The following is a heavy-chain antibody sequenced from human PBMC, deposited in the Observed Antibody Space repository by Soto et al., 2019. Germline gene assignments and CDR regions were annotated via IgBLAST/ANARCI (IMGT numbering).Heavy chain of an antibody. CDR2: IYYSGST. Sequence: SETLSLTCAVSIGSISSYYWSWIRQPPGKGLEWIGYIYYSGSTNYNPSLKSLVTILVDMSKNQFSLKLRSVTAADTAVYYCARLKPSDWEYYCGMDGWGQGTTVTFSS. J-gene: IGHJ6*02. D-gene: IGHD3-9*01. CDR3: ARLKPSDWEYYCGMDG. CDR1: IGSISSYY. V-gene: IGHV4-59*01.